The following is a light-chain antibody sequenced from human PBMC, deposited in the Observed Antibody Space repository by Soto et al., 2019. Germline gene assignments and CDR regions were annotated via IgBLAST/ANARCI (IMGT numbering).Light chain of an antibody. V-gene: IGLV2-23*02. CDR1: SSDVGSYNL. CDR3: CSYAGSTTYV. Sequence: QSALTQPASVSGSPGQSITISCTGTSSDVGSYNLVSWYQQHPGKARKLMIYEVSKRPSGVSNRFSGSKSVNTASLTISGLQSEDEADYYCCSYAGSTTYVFGTGTKLTVL. CDR2: EVS. J-gene: IGLJ1*01.